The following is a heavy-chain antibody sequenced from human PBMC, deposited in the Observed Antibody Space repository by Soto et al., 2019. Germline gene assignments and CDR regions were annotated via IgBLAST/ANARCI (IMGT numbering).Heavy chain of an antibody. J-gene: IGHJ3*02. V-gene: IGHV3-23*01. D-gene: IGHD3-22*01. CDR3: AKDRISSGYHDAFDI. CDR2: ISGGGGNI. Sequence: GGSLRLSCAASGFTFSTNAMSWVRQAPGKGLEWVSSISGGGGNIYYADSVKGRFTISRDNSKNTLYLQMNSLRAEDAAVYYCAKDRISSGYHDAFDIRGQGTTFTV. CDR1: GFTFSTNA.